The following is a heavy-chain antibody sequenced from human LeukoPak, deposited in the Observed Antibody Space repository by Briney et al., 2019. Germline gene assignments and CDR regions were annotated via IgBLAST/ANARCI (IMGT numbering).Heavy chain of an antibody. CDR2: INPSGGST. CDR3: ARDPVGAAAGKAFYYMDV. V-gene: IGHV1-46*01. J-gene: IGHJ6*03. CDR1: GYTFTSYY. Sequence: ASVTVSCKASGYTFTSYYMHWVRQAPGQGLDWMGIINPSGGSTSYAQKFQGRVTMTRDTSTSTIYMELSSLRSEDTAVYYCARDPVGAAAGKAFYYMDVWGKGTTVTISS. D-gene: IGHD6-13*01.